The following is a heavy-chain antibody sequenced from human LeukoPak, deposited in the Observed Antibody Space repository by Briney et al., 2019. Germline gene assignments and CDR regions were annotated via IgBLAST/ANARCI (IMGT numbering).Heavy chain of an antibody. J-gene: IGHJ4*02. D-gene: IGHD3-10*01. CDR3: ARRPFGADY. CDR1: GFTFSSYG. V-gene: IGHV3-74*01. Sequence: GGSLRLSCAASGFTFSSYGMHRVRQAPGKGLVWVSRINSDGSSTSYADSVKGRFTISRDNAKNSVYLQMNSLRVEDTAVYYCARRPFGADYWGQGTLVTVSS. CDR2: INSDGSST.